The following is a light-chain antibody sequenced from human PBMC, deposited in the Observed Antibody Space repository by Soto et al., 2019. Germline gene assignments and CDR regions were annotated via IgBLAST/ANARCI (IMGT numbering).Light chain of an antibody. CDR1: QSLSGDY. CDR2: DAS. J-gene: IGKJ1*01. V-gene: IGKV3-20*01. CDR3: QQYDTFPRT. Sequence: EIVLTQSPGTLSLSLGDTATLSYRASQSLSGDYLAWYQQKPGQAPRLLIYDASRRATDIPARFSGSGSGTDFALTISRLEPADFVVYFCQQYDTFPRTFGQGTKVEIQ.